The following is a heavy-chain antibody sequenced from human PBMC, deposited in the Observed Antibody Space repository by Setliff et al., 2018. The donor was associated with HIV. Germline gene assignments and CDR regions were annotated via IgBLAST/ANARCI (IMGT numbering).Heavy chain of an antibody. V-gene: IGHV3-23*01. CDR3: VRDVYTSNWYLNWFDP. J-gene: IGHJ5*02. CDR2: ISGSGGST. D-gene: IGHD6-13*01. CDR1: GFTFSSYA. Sequence: GGSLRLSCAASGFTFSSYAMSWVRQAPGKGLEWVSAISGSGGSTYYADSVKGRFTISRDNDKKSLYLVMNSLRAEDTAVYYCVRDVYTSNWYLNWFDPWGQGTLVTVSS.